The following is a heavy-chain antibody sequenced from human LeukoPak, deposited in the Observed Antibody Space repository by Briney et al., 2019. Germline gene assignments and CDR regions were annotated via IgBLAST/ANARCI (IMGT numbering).Heavy chain of an antibody. D-gene: IGHD3-3*01. J-gene: IGHJ6*03. V-gene: IGHV4-30-2*01. Sequence: SETLSLTCTVSGGSISSGGYYWSWIRQPPGKGLEWIGYIYHSGSTYYNPSLKSRVTISVDRSKNQFSLKLSSVTAADTAVYYCARVPFWSGYYRDYYYYMDVWGKGTTVTVSS. CDR1: GGSISSGGYY. CDR2: IYHSGST. CDR3: ARVPFWSGYYRDYYYYMDV.